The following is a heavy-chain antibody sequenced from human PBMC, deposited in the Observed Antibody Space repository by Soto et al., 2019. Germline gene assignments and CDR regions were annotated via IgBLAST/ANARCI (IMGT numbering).Heavy chain of an antibody. CDR2: IIPIFGTA. CDR1: GGSFSSYA. J-gene: IGHJ3*02. CDR3: ARAGPVAGNHAFDI. V-gene: IGHV1-69*06. D-gene: IGHD6-19*01. Sequence: QVQLVQSGAEVKKPGSSVKVSCKASGGSFSSYAISWVRQAPVQGLEWMGGIIPIFGTATYAQKFQGRVTIIADTSTSTAYMELSSLRSEDTAVYYCARAGPVAGNHAFDIWGQGTLVTVSS.